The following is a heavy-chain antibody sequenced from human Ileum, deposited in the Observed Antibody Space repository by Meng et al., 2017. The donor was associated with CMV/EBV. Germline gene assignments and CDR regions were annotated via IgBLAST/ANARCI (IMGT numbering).Heavy chain of an antibody. CDR2: FIPIFGTA. D-gene: IGHD3-22*01. J-gene: IGHJ6*02. CDR3: ARINFDSSGYYFHYYGMDV. CDR1: GVTFSNFA. V-gene: IGHV1-69*05. Sequence: SVKVSCKASGVTFSNFAISWVRQAPGQGLEWMGGFIPIFGTAKYAQVFQGRVTITTDESTSTAYMELSSLRSEDTAVYYCARINFDSSGYYFHYYGMDVWGRGTTVTVSS.